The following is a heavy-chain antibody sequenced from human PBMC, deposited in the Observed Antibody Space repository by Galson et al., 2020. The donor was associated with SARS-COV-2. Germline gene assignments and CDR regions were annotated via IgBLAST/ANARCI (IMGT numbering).Heavy chain of an antibody. CDR3: AHRLAVRVTVIGGWFDP. CDR1: GFSLNTSGVG. D-gene: IGHD2-21*02. V-gene: IGHV2-5*01. Sequence: SGPTLVKPTQTLTLTCTFSGFSLNTSGVGVGWIRQPPGKALEWLALIYWNDDKRYSPSLKTRLTITKDTSKNQVVLTMTNMDPVDTATYYCAHRLAVRVTVIGGWFDPWGQGTLVTVSS. CDR2: IYWNDDK. J-gene: IGHJ5*02.